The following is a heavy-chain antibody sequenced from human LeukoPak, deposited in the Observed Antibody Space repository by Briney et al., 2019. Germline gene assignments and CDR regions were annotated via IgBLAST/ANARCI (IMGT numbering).Heavy chain of an antibody. CDR1: GGSLSGYY. CDR2: IYYSGST. Sequence: SSETLSLTCAVYGGSLSGYYWSWIRQHPGKGLEWIGYIYYSGSTYYNPSLKSRVTISVDTSKNQFSLKLSSVTAADTAVYYCASLYYYDSSGYFLPLPPDYWGQGTLVTVSS. D-gene: IGHD3-22*01. CDR3: ASLYYYDSSGYFLPLPPDY. V-gene: IGHV4-31*11. J-gene: IGHJ4*02.